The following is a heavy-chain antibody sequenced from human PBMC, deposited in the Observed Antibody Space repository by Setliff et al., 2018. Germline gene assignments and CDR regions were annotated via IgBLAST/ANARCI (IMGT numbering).Heavy chain of an antibody. J-gene: IGHJ6*02. CDR2: LNQEGSAK. V-gene: IGHV3-7*01. CDR3: ARVKPFAMDV. CDR1: GFTFRSFW. Sequence: PGGSLRLSCAASGFTFRSFWMGWVRQAPGKGLGYVANLNQEGSAKYYVDSVKGRFTISRDNAKNSLYLQMNSLRAEDTAVYYCARVKPFAMDVWGQGTTVTVSS.